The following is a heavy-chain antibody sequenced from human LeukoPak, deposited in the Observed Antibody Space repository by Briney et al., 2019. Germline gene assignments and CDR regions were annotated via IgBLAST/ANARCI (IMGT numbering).Heavy chain of an antibody. CDR3: AREALSEYGSDY. CDR2: IYYNGST. Sequence: PSQTLSLTCTVSGGSISSGDYYWSWIRQPPGKGLEWIGYIYYNGSTYYNPSLKSRVTISVDTSKNQFSLKLSSVTAADTAVYYCAREALSEYGSDYWGQGTLVTVSS. D-gene: IGHD2-2*01. J-gene: IGHJ4*02. V-gene: IGHV4-30-4*01. CDR1: GGSISSGDYY.